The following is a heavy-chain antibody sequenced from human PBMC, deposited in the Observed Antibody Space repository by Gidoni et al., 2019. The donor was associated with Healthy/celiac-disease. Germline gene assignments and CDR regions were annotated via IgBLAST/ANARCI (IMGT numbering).Heavy chain of an antibody. V-gene: IGHV3-23*01. Sequence: EVQLLESGGGLVQPGGSLRLSCAASGSTFSSYAMSWVRQAPGQGLEWVSAISGSGGSTYYADSVKGRFTISRDNSKNTLYLQMISLRAEDTAVYYCAKADLVVVIATLFDYWGQGTLVTVSS. CDR2: ISGSGGST. CDR3: AKADLVVVIATLFDY. CDR1: GSTFSSYA. D-gene: IGHD2-21*01. J-gene: IGHJ4*02.